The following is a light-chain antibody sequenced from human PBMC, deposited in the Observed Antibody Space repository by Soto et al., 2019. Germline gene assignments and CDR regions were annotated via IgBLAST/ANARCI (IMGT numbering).Light chain of an antibody. CDR1: SSNIGAGYD. J-gene: IGLJ3*02. CDR3: QAYYSSRSGWV. CDR2: GNI. V-gene: IGLV1-40*01. Sequence: QSVLTQPPSVSGAPGQRVTISCTGSSSNIGAGYDVHWYQQLPGTAPKLRIYGNINRPSGDPDRFSGSQSVTSAALAITGLQAEDEADYSCQAYYSSRSGWVFGGGTKLTVL.